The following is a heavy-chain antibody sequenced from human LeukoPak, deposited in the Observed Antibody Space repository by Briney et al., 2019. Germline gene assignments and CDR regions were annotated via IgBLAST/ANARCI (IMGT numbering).Heavy chain of an antibody. CDR2: ISGSGGST. J-gene: IGHJ6*02. V-gene: IGHV3-23*01. CDR1: GFTFSSYA. Sequence: GGSLRLSCAASGFTFSSYAMSWVRQAPGKGLEWVSAISGSGGSTYYADSVKGRFTISRDNSKNTLYMQMNSLRAEDTAVYYCAKDHRTIAAAGTGYYGMDVWGRGTTVTVSS. D-gene: IGHD6-13*01. CDR3: AKDHRTIAAAGTGYYGMDV.